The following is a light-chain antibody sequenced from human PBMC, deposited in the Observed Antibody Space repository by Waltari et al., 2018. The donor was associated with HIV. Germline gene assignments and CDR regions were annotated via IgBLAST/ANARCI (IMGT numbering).Light chain of an antibody. CDR1: SSNIANNA. V-gene: IGLV1-36*01. Sequence: QSVLTQPPSVSEAPRQRVAISCSGSSSNIANNAVNWYQQLPGKAPKLLIYYDDLLPSGVSDRCSGSKSGTSASLAISGLQSEDEAEYYCAAWDDSLNGPVFGGGTKLTV. CDR3: AAWDDSLNGPV. J-gene: IGLJ2*01. CDR2: YDD.